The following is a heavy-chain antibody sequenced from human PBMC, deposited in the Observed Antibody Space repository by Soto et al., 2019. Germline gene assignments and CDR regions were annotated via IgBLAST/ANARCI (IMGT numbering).Heavy chain of an antibody. CDR3: ASELGTYYGMDV. D-gene: IGHD7-27*01. J-gene: IGHJ6*02. V-gene: IGHV1-8*01. CDR1: GYTFTSYD. Sequence: QVQLVQSGAEVKKPGASVKVSCKASGYTFTSYDINWVRQAIGQGLEWMGWMNPNSGNTGYAQKFQGRVTMTRNTSISTAYMELSSLRSEDTAVYYCASELGTYYGMDVWDQGTTVTVSS. CDR2: MNPNSGNT.